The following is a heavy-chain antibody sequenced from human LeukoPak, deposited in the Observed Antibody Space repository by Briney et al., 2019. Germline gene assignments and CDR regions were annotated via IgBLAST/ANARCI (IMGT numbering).Heavy chain of an antibody. CDR1: GFTFSSYS. CDR3: ARDGGRWIKRGNWFDP. CDR2: IWYDGSNK. Sequence: PGGSLRLSCAASGFTFSSYSMHWVRQAPGKGLEWVAVIWYDGSNKYYADSVKGQFTISRDNSKNTLYLQMNSLRAEDTAVYYCARDGGRWIKRGNWFDPWGQGTLVTVSS. J-gene: IGHJ5*02. D-gene: IGHD5-12*01. V-gene: IGHV3-33*08.